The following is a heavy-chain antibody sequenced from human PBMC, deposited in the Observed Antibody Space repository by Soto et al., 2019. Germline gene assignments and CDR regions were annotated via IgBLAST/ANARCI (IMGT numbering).Heavy chain of an antibody. D-gene: IGHD1-26*01. V-gene: IGHV4-39*02. CDR2: ICYSGGT. Sequence: QLQLQESGPGLVKPSETLSLTCTVSGDSISSSRYSWGWIRQPPGKGLEWIGSICYSGGTYYNPSLKSRVTISVDTSKNQFSLKLTSVTAADTAVYYCAREVVGATTKTGMRIDYWGLGTLVTVSS. J-gene: IGHJ4*02. CDR3: AREVVGATTKTGMRIDY. CDR1: GDSISSSRYS.